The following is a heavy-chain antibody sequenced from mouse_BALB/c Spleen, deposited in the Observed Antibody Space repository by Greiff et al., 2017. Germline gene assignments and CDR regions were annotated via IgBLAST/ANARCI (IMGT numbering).Heavy chain of an antibody. CDR1: GYTFTSYW. CDR3: ALDAMDY. CDR2: IYPGDGDT. Sequence: QLQQSGAELARPGASVKLSCKASGYTFTSYWMQWVKQRPGQGLEWIGAIYPGDGDTRYTQKFKGKATLTADKSSSTAYMQLSSLASEDSAVYYCALDAMDYWGQGTSVTVSS. J-gene: IGHJ4*01. V-gene: IGHV1-87*01.